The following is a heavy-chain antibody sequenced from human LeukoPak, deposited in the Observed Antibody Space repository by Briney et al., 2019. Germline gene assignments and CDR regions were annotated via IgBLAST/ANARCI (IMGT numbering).Heavy chain of an antibody. CDR1: GFTFSSYA. Sequence: PGGSLRLSCAASGFTFSSYAMHWVRQAPGKGLEYVSAISSNGHSTYYANSVKGRFTISRDNSKNTLYLRMGSLRAEDMALYYCARVDGYSYGRIDYWGQGTLVTVSS. J-gene: IGHJ4*02. CDR2: ISSNGHST. V-gene: IGHV3-64*01. D-gene: IGHD5-18*01. CDR3: ARVDGYSYGRIDY.